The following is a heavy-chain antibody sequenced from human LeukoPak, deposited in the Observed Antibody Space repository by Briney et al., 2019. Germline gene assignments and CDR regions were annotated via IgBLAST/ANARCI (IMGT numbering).Heavy chain of an antibody. V-gene: IGHV1-2*02. D-gene: IGHD3-16*01. J-gene: IGHJ5*02. CDR3: ARGGLWGYTEAPTPTDP. Sequence: ASVEVSCKASGYTFTGYYMHWVRQAPGQGLQWMGWINPNSGGTNYAQKFQGRVTMTRDTSISTAYMELSRLRSDDTAVYYCARGGLWGYTEAPTPTDPWGQGTLVTVSS. CDR1: GYTFTGYY. CDR2: INPNSGGT.